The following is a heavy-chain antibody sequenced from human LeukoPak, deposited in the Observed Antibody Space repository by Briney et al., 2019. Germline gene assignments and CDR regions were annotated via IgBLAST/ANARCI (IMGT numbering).Heavy chain of an antibody. CDR2: MYYRGST. CDR3: ATTTIRLGY. CDR1: GGSISSSSHY. J-gene: IGHJ4*02. V-gene: IGHV4-39*07. D-gene: IGHD1-26*01. Sequence: SETLSLTCTVSGGSISSSSHYWGWIRQPPGKGLEWIGSMYYRGSTYHNPSPKSRVTISVDTSKNQFSLKLSSVTAADTAVYYCATTTIRLGYWGQGTLVTVSS.